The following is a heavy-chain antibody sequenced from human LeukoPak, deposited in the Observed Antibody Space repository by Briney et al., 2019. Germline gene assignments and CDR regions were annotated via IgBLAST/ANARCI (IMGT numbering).Heavy chain of an antibody. V-gene: IGHV4-34*01. Sequence: PSETLSLTCAVYGGSFSGYYWSWIRQPPGKGLEWIGEINHSGSTNYNPSLKSRVTISVDTSKNQFSLKLTSLTAADTAVYYCAREARGMATNAHDAFDIWGQGTMVTVSS. CDR2: INHSGST. CDR1: GGSFSGYY. J-gene: IGHJ3*02. CDR3: AREARGMATNAHDAFDI. D-gene: IGHD5-24*01.